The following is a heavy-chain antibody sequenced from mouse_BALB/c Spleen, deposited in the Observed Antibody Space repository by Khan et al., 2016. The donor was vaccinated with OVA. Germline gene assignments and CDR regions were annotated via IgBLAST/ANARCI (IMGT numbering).Heavy chain of an antibody. CDR3: AREWGAWFPY. CDR1: GYTFTDYN. CDR2: IYPGSGNT. J-gene: IGHJ3*01. Sequence: QVRLQQSGAELARPGTSVKLSCKASGYTFTDYNINWVKQRTGQGLEWIGEIYPGSGNTYYSEKFKGQATLTADKSSSTAYMQLSSLTSEDSAVYFGAREWGAWFPYWGQGTLVTVSA. V-gene: IGHV1-77*01.